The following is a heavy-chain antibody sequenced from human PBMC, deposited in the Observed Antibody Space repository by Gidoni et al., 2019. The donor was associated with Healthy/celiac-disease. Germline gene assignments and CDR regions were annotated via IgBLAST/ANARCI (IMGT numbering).Heavy chain of an antibody. V-gene: IGHV3-53*04. CDR1: GFTVRSNY. J-gene: IGHJ3*02. CDR2: IYSGGST. CDR3: ASPRYSGSYPYAFDI. D-gene: IGHD1-26*01. Sequence: EVQLVESGGGLVQPGVSLRLSCAASGFTVRSNYMSWVRQAPGKGLEWVSVIYSGGSTYYADSVKGRFTISRHNSKNTLYLQMNSLRAEDTAVYYCASPRYSGSYPYAFDIWGQGTMVTVSS.